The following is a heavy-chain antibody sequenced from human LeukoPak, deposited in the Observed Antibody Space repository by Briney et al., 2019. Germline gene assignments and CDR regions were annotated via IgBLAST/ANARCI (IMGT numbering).Heavy chain of an antibody. V-gene: IGHV1-69*04. D-gene: IGHD6-19*01. J-gene: IGHJ5*02. Sequence: SVKVSCKASGGTFSSYAISWVRQPPGQGLEWMGRIIPILGIANYAQKFQGRVTITADKSTSTAYMELSSLRSEDTAVYYCARDLVELVAVAGGWFDPWGQGTLVTVSS. CDR2: IIPILGIA. CDR3: ARDLVELVAVAGGWFDP. CDR1: GGTFSSYA.